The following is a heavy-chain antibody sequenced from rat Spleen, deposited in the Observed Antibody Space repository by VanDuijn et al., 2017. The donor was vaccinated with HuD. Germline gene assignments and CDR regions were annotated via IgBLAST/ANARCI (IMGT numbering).Heavy chain of an antibody. D-gene: IGHD1-10*01. CDR2: ISNDDSNT. V-gene: IGHV5-25*01. CDR3: TINNLDY. CDR1: GFTFSRYD. J-gene: IGHJ2*01. Sequence: EVQLVESGGGLVQPGRSLKLSCAASGFTFSRYDMAWVRQAPTKGLEWVASISNDDSNTYYRDSVKGRFTISRDNGKSTLYLQMDSLRSEDTATYYCTINNLDYWGQGVMVTVSS.